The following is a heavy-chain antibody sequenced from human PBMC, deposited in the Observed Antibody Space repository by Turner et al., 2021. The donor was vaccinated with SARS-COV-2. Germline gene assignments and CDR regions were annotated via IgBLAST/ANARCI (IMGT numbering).Heavy chain of an antibody. J-gene: IGHJ4*02. V-gene: IGHV3-66*01. CDR3: ARGNSSGWSYYFDY. D-gene: IGHD6-19*01. CDR1: GFTVSSNY. CDR2: IYSGGST. Sequence: EVQQVESGVVLFQPGGSLRLSYAASGFTVSSNYMSWVRQAPGKGLEWVSVIYSGGSTYYADSVKGRFTISRDNSKNTLYLQMNSLRAEDTAVYYCARGNSSGWSYYFDYWGQGTLVTVSS.